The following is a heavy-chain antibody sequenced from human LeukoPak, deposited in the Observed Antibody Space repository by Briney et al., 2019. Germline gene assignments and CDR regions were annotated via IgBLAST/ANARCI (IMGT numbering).Heavy chain of an antibody. D-gene: IGHD2-8*01. CDR3: ARGHRTSSPYHCNAMDV. CDR2: INHSGST. CDR1: GGSFSGYY. V-gene: IGHV4-34*01. J-gene: IGHJ6*02. Sequence: SETLSLTCAVYGGSFSGYYWSWIRQPPGKGLEWIGEINHSGSTNYNPSLKSRVTISVDTSKNQFSLKLSSVTAADTAVYYCARGHRTSSPYHCNAMDVWGQGTTVTVSS.